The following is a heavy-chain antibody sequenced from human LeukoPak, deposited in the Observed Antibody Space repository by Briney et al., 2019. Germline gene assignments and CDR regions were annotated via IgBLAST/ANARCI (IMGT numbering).Heavy chain of an antibody. D-gene: IGHD2-2*01. Sequence: ASVKVSCKASGGTFSSYAISWVRQAPGQGLEWMGGIIPIFGTANYAQKFQGRVTITTDESTSTAYMELSSLRSEDTAVYYCAMKRGCSSTSCRNKGYYYYYYMDVWGKGTTVTVSS. CDR3: AMKRGCSSTSCRNKGYYYYYYMDV. J-gene: IGHJ6*03. V-gene: IGHV1-69*05. CDR1: GGTFSSYA. CDR2: IIPIFGTA.